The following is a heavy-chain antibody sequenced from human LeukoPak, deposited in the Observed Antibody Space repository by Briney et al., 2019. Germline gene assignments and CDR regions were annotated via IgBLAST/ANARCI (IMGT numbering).Heavy chain of an antibody. V-gene: IGHV3-74*01. J-gene: IGHJ4*02. CDR2: INSDGSST. D-gene: IGHD6-13*01. CDR3: ARAGAARGPLDY. CDR1: GFTFSSYW. Sequence: GGSLRLSCAASGFTFSSYWMHWVRQAPGKGLVWVSRINSDGSSTSYADSVKGRFTISRDNAKNTLYLQMNSLRAEDTAVYYCARAGAARGPLDYRGQGTLVTVSS.